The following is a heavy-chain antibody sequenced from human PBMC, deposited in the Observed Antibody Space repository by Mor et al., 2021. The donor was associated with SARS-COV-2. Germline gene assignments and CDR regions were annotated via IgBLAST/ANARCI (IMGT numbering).Heavy chain of an antibody. V-gene: IGHV3-48*03. CDR2: ISSRGSST. CDR3: ARGGSCSSSTCYPNSVFDY. J-gene: IGHJ4*02. Sequence: KGLEWVAYISSRGSSTFYADSVKGRFSVSRDNAESSLHLQMSSLRDDDTAIYYCARGGSCSSSTCYPNSVFDYWGQGT. D-gene: IGHD2-2*01.